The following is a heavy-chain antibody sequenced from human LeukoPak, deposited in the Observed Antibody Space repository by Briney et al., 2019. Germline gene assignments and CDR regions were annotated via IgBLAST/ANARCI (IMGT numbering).Heavy chain of an antibody. CDR3: ARSGYSSSWYVWDYYYYYMDV. J-gene: IGHJ6*03. CDR2: KNPNSGNT. CDR1: GGTFSSYA. Sequence: GASVTVSCKASGGTFSSYAISWVRQAPGQGLEWMGWKNPNSGNTGYAQKFQGRVTMTRNTSISTAYMELSSLRSEDTAVYYCARSGYSSSWYVWDYYYYYMDVWGKGTTVTVSS. V-gene: IGHV1-8*02. D-gene: IGHD6-13*01.